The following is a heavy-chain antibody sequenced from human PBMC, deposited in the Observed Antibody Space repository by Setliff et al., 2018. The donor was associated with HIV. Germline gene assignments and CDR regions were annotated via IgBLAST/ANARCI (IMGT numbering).Heavy chain of an antibody. CDR2: VYPGDSDT. CDR1: SYSFTTYW. Sequence: GESLKISCKGSSYSFTTYWIAWVRQMPGKGLEWMGIVYPGDSDTIYSPAFQGQVTISADKSISTAYLHWSSLKASDTAVFYCARREGIAVAGLYYYMDVWGRGTSVTVSS. J-gene: IGHJ6*03. V-gene: IGHV5-51*01. D-gene: IGHD6-19*01. CDR3: ARREGIAVAGLYYYMDV.